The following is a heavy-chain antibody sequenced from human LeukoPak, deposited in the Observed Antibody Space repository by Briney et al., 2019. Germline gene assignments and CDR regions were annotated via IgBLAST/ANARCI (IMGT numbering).Heavy chain of an antibody. J-gene: IGHJ4*02. CDR2: IYYSGST. CDR3: ARQGSRYGGNSQS. D-gene: IGHD4-23*01. V-gene: IGHV4-39*01. CDR1: GGSISSSSYY. Sequence: SETLSLTCTVAGGSISSSSYYWGWILQPPGKGLEWIGSIYYSGSTYYNPSLKSRVTISVDTAKNQFSLKLSSVTAADTAVYYCARQGSRYGGNSQSWGQGTLVTVSS.